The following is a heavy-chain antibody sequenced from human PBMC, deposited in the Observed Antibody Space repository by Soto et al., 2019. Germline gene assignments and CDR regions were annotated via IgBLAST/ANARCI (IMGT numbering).Heavy chain of an antibody. D-gene: IGHD6-13*01. V-gene: IGHV1-69*12. J-gene: IGHJ6*02. CDR3: ARDIAAAGKVVHYYYYGMDV. Sequence: QVQLVQSGAEVKKPGSSVKVSCKASGGTFSSYAISWVRQAPGQGLEWMGGIIPIFGTANYAQKFQGRVTLTADESTSTAYMELSSLRSEDTAVYYCARDIAAAGKVVHYYYYGMDVWGQGTTVTVSS. CDR2: IIPIFGTA. CDR1: GGTFSSYA.